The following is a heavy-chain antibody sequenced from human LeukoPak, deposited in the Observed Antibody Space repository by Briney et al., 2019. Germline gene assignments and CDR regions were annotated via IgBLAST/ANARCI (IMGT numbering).Heavy chain of an antibody. Sequence: ASVRVSCKTSGYSFISNGITWVRQAPGQGLEWMGWISAYNGNTNYAQKLQGRVTMTTDTSTSTAYMELRSLRSDDTAVYYCARTKGSSGWYLDYWGQGTLVTVSS. CDR1: GYSFISNG. CDR2: ISAYNGNT. V-gene: IGHV1-18*01. J-gene: IGHJ4*02. CDR3: ARTKGSSGWYLDY. D-gene: IGHD6-19*01.